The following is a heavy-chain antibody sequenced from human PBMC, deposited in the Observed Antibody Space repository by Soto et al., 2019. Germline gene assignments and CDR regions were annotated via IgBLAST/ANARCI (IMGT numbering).Heavy chain of an antibody. V-gene: IGHV3-7*05. CDR2: IKQDGSEK. CDR3: AIEYGSSYSPRYYGMDV. Sequence: EVQLVESGGGLVQPGGSLRLSCAASGFTLSSYWMSWVRQAPGKGLEWVDNIKQDGSEKYYVDSVKGRFTISRDTAKSSLYLQLNRLRAEDTAVYYCAIEYGSSYSPRYYGMDVWGQGTTVTVPS. CDR1: GFTLSSYW. J-gene: IGHJ6*02. D-gene: IGHD6-13*01.